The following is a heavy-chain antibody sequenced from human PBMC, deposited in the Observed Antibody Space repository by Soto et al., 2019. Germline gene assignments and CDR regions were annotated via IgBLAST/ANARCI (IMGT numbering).Heavy chain of an antibody. D-gene: IGHD4-17*01. V-gene: IGHV4-59*01. CDR1: GSSISNFY. Sequence: PSETLSITCSVSGSSISNFYWSWIRQPPGKGLEWIGNIYYTGSTNYNPSHKSRVAISVDMSRKQVSLKLTSLTAADTAVYYCTRVGGYYGDYPNFDYWGQGTLVTVAS. J-gene: IGHJ4*02. CDR3: TRVGGYYGDYPNFDY. CDR2: IYYTGST.